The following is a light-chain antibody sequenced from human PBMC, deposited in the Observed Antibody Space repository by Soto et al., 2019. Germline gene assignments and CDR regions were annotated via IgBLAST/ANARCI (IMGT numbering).Light chain of an antibody. CDR1: SGDIGGYNY. CDR3: SSYTSISTYV. V-gene: IGLV2-11*01. J-gene: IGLJ1*01. Sequence: QSALTQPRSVSGSPGQSVTISCTGASGDIGGYNYVSWYQHHPGKAPKLIIFDVNKRPSGVPDRFSGSKSGNTASLTISGLLAEDEADYYCSSYTSISTYVFGTGTKLTVL. CDR2: DVN.